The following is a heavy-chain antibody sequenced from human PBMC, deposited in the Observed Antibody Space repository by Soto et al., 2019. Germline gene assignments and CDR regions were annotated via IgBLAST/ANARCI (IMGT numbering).Heavy chain of an antibody. CDR3: ARDQWEYYDYVWGSYRFYPLVVLGDAFGI. Sequence: GGSVRLSCAASGFAFSSYVLHWVRRAPGKGPEWVSAIGTGGDTYYADSVMGRFTISRDNAKKSLYLQMNSLIAEDMAVYYCARDQWEYYDYVWGSYRFYPLVVLGDAFGIWGQGTMVTVSS. D-gene: IGHD3-16*02. CDR1: GFAFSSYV. CDR2: IGTGGDT. J-gene: IGHJ3*02. V-gene: IGHV3-13*01.